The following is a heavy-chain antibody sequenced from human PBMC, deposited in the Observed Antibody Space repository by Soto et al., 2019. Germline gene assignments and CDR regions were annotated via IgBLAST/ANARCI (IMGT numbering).Heavy chain of an antibody. CDR3: ARAYCSSTSCDTLNWFDP. D-gene: IGHD2-2*01. V-gene: IGHV4-31*03. CDR1: GGSISSGGYY. Sequence: QVQLQESGPGLVKPSQTLSLTCTVSGGSISSGGYYWSWIRQHPGKGLEWIGYIYYSGSTYYNPSLKSRFTISVDTSKNQFSLKLSSVTAADTAVYYCARAYCSSTSCDTLNWFDPWGQGTLVTVSS. CDR2: IYYSGST. J-gene: IGHJ5*02.